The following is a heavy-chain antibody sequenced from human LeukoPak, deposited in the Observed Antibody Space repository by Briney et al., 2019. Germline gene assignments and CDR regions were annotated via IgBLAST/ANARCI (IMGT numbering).Heavy chain of an antibody. D-gene: IGHD6-13*01. V-gene: IGHV4-34*01. Sequence: SETLSLTCAVHGGSFSGYYWSWIRQPPGKGLECIAEINHSVSTTYNPSLKSRVTISVATSKRQFSLKLRSVTAAATAVYYCARGRSVTRHSSSWANWFDPWGQGTLVTVSS. CDR3: ARGRSVTRHSSSWANWFDP. CDR2: INHSVST. CDR1: GGSFSGYY. J-gene: IGHJ5*02.